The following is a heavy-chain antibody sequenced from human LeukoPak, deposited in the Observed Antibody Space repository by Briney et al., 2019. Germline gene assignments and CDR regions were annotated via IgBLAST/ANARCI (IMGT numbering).Heavy chain of an antibody. D-gene: IGHD3-10*01. CDR2: IYTSGST. J-gene: IGHJ3*02. Sequence: SETLSLTCTVSGGPISSYYWSWIRQPAGKGLEWIGRIYTSGSTNYNPSLKSRVTMSVDTSKNQFSLKLSSVTAADTAVYYCARDLLWFGETEGGHAFDIWGQGTMVTVSS. CDR3: ARDLLWFGETEGGHAFDI. V-gene: IGHV4-4*07. CDR1: GGPISSYY.